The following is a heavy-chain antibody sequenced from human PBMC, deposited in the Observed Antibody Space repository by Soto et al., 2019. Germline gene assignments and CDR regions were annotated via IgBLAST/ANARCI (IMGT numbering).Heavy chain of an antibody. CDR2: IYYSGST. Sequence: PXETLSLTCTVSGGSIGSYYWSWIRQPPGKGLEWIGYIYYSGSTNYNPSLKSRVTISVDTSKNQFSLKLSSVTAADTAVYYCARGVGYCGGDCSPFDYYYYYGMDVWGQGTTVTVSS. J-gene: IGHJ6*02. CDR3: ARGVGYCGGDCSPFDYYYYYGMDV. D-gene: IGHD2-21*02. V-gene: IGHV4-59*01. CDR1: GGSIGSYY.